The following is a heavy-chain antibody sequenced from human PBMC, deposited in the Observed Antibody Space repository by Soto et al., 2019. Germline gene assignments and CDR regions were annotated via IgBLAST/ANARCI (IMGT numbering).Heavy chain of an antibody. CDR1: GFTFNSYS. CDR3: ARDRLNRFLFDY. Sequence: SLRLSCAASGFTFNSYSMNWVRQAPGKGLEWVSSISSSSSYIYYADSVKGRFTISRDNAKKSLYLQMNSLRAEDTAVYYCARDRLNRFLFDYWGQGTLVTVSS. J-gene: IGHJ4*02. V-gene: IGHV3-21*01. CDR2: ISSSSSYI.